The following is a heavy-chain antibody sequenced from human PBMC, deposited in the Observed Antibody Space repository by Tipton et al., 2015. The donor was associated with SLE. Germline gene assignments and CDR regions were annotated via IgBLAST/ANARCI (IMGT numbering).Heavy chain of an antibody. CDR3: AKPSGYDYWYFDL. J-gene: IGHJ2*01. CDR2: IYYSGST. D-gene: IGHD5-12*01. Sequence: TLSLTCTVSGGSISSHYWSWIRQPPGKGLEWIGYIYYSGSTNYNPSLKSRVTISVDTSKNQFSLNLSSVTAADMAVYFCAKPSGYDYWYFDLWGRGTLVTVSS. CDR1: GGSISSHY. V-gene: IGHV4-59*11.